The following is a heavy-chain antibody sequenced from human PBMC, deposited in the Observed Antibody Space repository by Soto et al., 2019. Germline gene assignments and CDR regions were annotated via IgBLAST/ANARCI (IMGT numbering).Heavy chain of an antibody. CDR1: GGSISSGGYY. D-gene: IGHD3-10*01. CDR3: ARDRVEQILYFDY. J-gene: IGHJ4*02. CDR2: IYYSGST. Sequence: PSETLSLTCTVSGGSISSGGYYWSWIRQHPGKGLEWIGYIYYSGSTYYNPSLKSRVTISVDTSKNQFSLKLSSVTAADTAVYYCARDRVEQILYFDYWGQGTLVTVSS. V-gene: IGHV4-31*03.